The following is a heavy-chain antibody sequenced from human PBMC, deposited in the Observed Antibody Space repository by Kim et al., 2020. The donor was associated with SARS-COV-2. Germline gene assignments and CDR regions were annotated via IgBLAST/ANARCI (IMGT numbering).Heavy chain of an antibody. D-gene: IGHD3-10*01. CDR1: GDSVSSNYW. Sequence: SETLSLTCAVSGDSVSSNYWWCCGRRAPGGGGEGRGGKNRSGGTTYNQSPKRRVTITIEKSKNQHSLNLTSVTAADTAADYCVRDPVGGDGIDWYFDLWG. CDR2: KNRSGGT. J-gene: IGHJ2*01. V-gene: IGHV4-4*02. CDR3: VRDPVGGDGIDWYFDL.